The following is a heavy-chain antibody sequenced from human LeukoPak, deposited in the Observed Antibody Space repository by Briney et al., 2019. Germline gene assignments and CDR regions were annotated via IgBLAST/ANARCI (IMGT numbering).Heavy chain of an antibody. J-gene: IGHJ5*02. V-gene: IGHV4-39*01. CDR2: IYYSGST. Sequence: SETLSLTCTVSGGSISSSSYYWGWIRQPPGKGLEWIGSIYYSGSTYYNPSLKSRVTISVDTSKSQFSLKLSSVTAADTAVYYCARHQANYYDSSGYLFDPWGQGTLVTVSS. D-gene: IGHD3-22*01. CDR3: ARHQANYYDSSGYLFDP. CDR1: GGSISSSSYY.